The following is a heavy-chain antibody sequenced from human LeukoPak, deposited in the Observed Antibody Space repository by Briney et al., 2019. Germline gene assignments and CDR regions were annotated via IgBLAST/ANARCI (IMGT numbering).Heavy chain of an antibody. CDR3: AKDHSSGWYNFDY. D-gene: IGHD6-19*01. Sequence: GGSLRLSCAASGFTFSSYGMHWVRQAPGKGLEWVAVISYDGSNKYYADSVKGRFTISRDNSKNTLYLQMSSLRAEDTAVYYCAKDHSSGWYNFDYWGQGTLVTASS. CDR2: ISYDGSNK. J-gene: IGHJ4*02. CDR1: GFTFSSYG. V-gene: IGHV3-30*18.